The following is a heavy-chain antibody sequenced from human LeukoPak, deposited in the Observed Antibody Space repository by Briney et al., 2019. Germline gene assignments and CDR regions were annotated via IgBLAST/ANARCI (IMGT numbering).Heavy chain of an antibody. V-gene: IGHV1-18*01. Sequence: ASVKVSCKASGYTFTSYGISWVRQAPGQGLEWMGWISAYNGNTNYAQKLQGRVTMTTDTSTSTAHMELRSLRSDDTAVYYCARDNFPSKGLYGEDSFDYWGQGTLVTVSS. J-gene: IGHJ4*02. CDR2: ISAYNGNT. CDR3: ARDNFPSKGLYGEDSFDY. D-gene: IGHD3-10*01. CDR1: GYTFTSYG.